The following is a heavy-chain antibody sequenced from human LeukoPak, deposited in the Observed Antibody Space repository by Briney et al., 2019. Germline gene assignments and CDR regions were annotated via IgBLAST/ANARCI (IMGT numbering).Heavy chain of an antibody. CDR3: ARVWAGFLLPTTIFGVVLSRGPFDY. D-gene: IGHD3-3*01. CDR2: INHSGST. V-gene: IGHV4-34*01. CDR1: GGSFSGYY. Sequence: SETLSLTCAVYGGSFSGYYWSWIRQPPGKGLEWIGEINHSGSTNYNPSLKSRVTISVDTSKNQFSLKLSSVTAADTAVYYCARVWAGFLLPTTIFGVVLSRGPFDYWGQGTLVTVSS. J-gene: IGHJ4*02.